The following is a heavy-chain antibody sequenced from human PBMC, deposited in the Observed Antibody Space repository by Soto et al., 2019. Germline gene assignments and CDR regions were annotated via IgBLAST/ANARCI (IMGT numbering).Heavy chain of an antibody. Sequence: SETLSLTCAVSGGSVSSSNWWSWVRQPPGKGLEWIGEIYHSGSTNYNPSLKSRVTISVDKSKNQFSLKLSSVTAADTAVYYCARFTGDYSSRWYHPSYFDYWGQGTLVTVSS. V-gene: IGHV4-4*02. CDR2: IYHSGST. J-gene: IGHJ4*02. D-gene: IGHD6-19*01. CDR1: GGSVSSSNW. CDR3: ARFTGDYSSRWYHPSYFDY.